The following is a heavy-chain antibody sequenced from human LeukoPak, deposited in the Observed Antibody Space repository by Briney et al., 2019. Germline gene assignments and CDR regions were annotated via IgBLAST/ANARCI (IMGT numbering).Heavy chain of an antibody. CDR1: GYTLTELS. V-gene: IGHV1-24*01. Sequence: ASVKVSCKVSGYTLTELSMHWVRQAPGKGLEWMGGFDPEDGETIYAQKFQGRVTMTEDTSTDTAYMELSSPRSEDTAVYYCATLPLAARQPFDYWGQGTLVTVSS. CDR3: ATLPLAARQPFDY. CDR2: FDPEDGET. J-gene: IGHJ4*02. D-gene: IGHD6-6*01.